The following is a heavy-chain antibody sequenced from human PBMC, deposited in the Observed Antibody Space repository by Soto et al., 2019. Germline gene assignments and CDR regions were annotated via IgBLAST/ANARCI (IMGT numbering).Heavy chain of an antibody. Sequence: PGGSLRLSCAASGFTFNNAWMSWVRQAPGKGLEWVGRIKEEADGGTTDYAAPVKGRITISRDHSKDTLYLRMNSLKTEDTAVYYCTTGLSNGYYNFDYWGQGTPVTVS. CDR3: TTGLSNGYYNFDY. CDR2: IKEEADGGTT. D-gene: IGHD3-22*01. CDR1: GFTFNNAW. J-gene: IGHJ4*02. V-gene: IGHV3-15*01.